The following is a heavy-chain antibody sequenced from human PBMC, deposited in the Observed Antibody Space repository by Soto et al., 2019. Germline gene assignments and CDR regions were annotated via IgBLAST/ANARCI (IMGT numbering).Heavy chain of an antibody. CDR3: SRDLRGYSRYDYLDY. J-gene: IGHJ4*02. CDR2: SYYTWSS. D-gene: IGHD5-12*01. V-gene: IGHV4-31*03. Sequence: LSLTCTVSGGSISSGGYYWSWIRQHPGKGLEWVGYSYYTWSSYYNPSLKSRVTISVDASKNQLSLRLASVTAADTAVYYCSRDLRGYSRYDYLDYWGQGIPVTVSS. CDR1: GGSISSGGYY.